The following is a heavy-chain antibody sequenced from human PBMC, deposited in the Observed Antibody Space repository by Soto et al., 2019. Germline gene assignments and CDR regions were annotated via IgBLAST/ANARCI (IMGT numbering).Heavy chain of an antibody. D-gene: IGHD3-9*01. Sequence: TLSLTCTVSGVSISSDNYYWSWIRQHPGKGLEWIGYIYYSGSTYYNPSLKSPVTISVDTSKSQFSLKLTSVTAADTAVYYCAAAAATTISLDRWGQGTLVTVSS. V-gene: IGHV4-31*01. CDR1: GVSISSDNYY. J-gene: IGHJ5*02. CDR3: AAAAATTISLDR. CDR2: IYYSGST.